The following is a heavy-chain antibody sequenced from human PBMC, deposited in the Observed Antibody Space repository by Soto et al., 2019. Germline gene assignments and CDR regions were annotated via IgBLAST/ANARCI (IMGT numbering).Heavy chain of an antibody. J-gene: IGHJ6*04. Sequence: EVQLVETGGGLIQPGGSLRLSCAASGFTVSSNYMSWVRQAPGKGLEWVSVIYSGGSTYYADSVKGRFTISRDNSKNTLYLQMNSLRAEDTAVYYCARCQAFGGDNNYCYYYGMDVWGKGTTVTVSS. CDR2: IYSGGST. CDR3: ARCQAFGGDNNYCYYYGMDV. V-gene: IGHV3-53*02. CDR1: GFTVSSNY. D-gene: IGHD3-16*01.